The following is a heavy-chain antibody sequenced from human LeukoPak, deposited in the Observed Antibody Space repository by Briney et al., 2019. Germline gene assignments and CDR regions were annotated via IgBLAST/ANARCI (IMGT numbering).Heavy chain of an antibody. Sequence: SETLSLTCTVSGGSISSHYWSWIRQPPGKGLEWIGYIHYSGYSKYNPSLKSRVTISVDTSKNQFSLKLSSVTAADTAVYYCARTIAARPYYFDYWGQGTLVTVSS. CDR3: ARTIAARPYYFDY. CDR2: IHYSGYS. CDR1: GGSISSHY. V-gene: IGHV4-59*11. J-gene: IGHJ4*02. D-gene: IGHD6-6*01.